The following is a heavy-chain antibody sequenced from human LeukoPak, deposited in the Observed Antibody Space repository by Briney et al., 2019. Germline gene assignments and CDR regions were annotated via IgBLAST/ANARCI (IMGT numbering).Heavy chain of an antibody. D-gene: IGHD6-13*01. J-gene: IGHJ4*02. CDR2: ISSSSSYI. CDR1: GFTFSSYS. Sequence: GGSLRLSCAASGFTFSSYSMNWVRQAPGKGLEWVSSISSSSSYIFYADSVKGRFTISRDNAKSSLYLQMNSLRAEDTAVYYRATDRDSSTSWLFHYWGQGTLVTVSS. V-gene: IGHV3-21*01. CDR3: ATDRDSSTSWLFHY.